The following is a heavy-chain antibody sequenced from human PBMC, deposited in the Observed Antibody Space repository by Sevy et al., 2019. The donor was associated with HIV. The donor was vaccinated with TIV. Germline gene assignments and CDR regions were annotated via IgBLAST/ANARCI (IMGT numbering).Heavy chain of an antibody. CDR3: TRDGGGDYFDY. CDR1: GFTFRRYA. J-gene: IGHJ4*02. V-gene: IGHV3-30*04. D-gene: IGHD2-15*01. Sequence: GGSLRLSCAASGFTFRRYAMHWVRQAPGQGLESVAVISCDGGKTYHADSVKGRFTISRDNSENTLYLQMNSLRAEDTAVYYCTRDGGGDYFDYWGLGTLVTVSS. CDR2: ISCDGGKT.